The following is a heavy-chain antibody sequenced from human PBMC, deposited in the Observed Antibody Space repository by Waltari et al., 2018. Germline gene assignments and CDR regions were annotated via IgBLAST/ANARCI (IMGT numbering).Heavy chain of an antibody. D-gene: IGHD1-26*01. Sequence: QVHLVQSGAEVRKPGSSVKVSCEASGGRFGTYAIAWVRQAPGQGLEWMAGIIPIYGTPNYAQKFQGRVNVAADELTRTAYMELSSLRSDDTAIYYCAKRIVGGPFDVWGQGTMVTVSS. V-gene: IGHV1-69*12. CDR2: IIPIYGTP. CDR3: AKRIVGGPFDV. J-gene: IGHJ3*01. CDR1: GGRFGTYA.